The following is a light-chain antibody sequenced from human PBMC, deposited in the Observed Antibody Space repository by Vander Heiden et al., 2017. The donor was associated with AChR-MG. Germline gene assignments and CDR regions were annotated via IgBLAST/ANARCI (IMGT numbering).Light chain of an antibody. V-gene: IGLV3-1*01. J-gene: IGLJ2*01. CDR1: RLGVKY. CDR2: QDS. CDR3: QAWDNSTVI. Sequence: SYDLTQPPSVSASPGQTASIACTGDRLGVKYFCRYQQNPGRSPVLVIYQDSKRPSGIPERFSGSNSGNTATLTISGTQAMDEADYYCQAWDNSTVIFGGGTKLTVL.